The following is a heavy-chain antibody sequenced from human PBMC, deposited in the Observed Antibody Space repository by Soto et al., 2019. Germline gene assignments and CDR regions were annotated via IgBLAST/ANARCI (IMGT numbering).Heavy chain of an antibody. V-gene: IGHV3-33*01. CDR1: GFTFSSYG. D-gene: IGHD6-19*01. J-gene: IGHJ4*02. Sequence: QVQLVESGGGVVQPGRSLRLSCAASGFTFSSYGMHWVRQAPGKGLEWVAVIWYDGSNKYYADSVKGRFTISRDNSKNTLYLQMNSLRAEDTAVYYCARLRAVAGTILSDYWGQGTLVTVSS. CDR2: IWYDGSNK. CDR3: ARLRAVAGTILSDY.